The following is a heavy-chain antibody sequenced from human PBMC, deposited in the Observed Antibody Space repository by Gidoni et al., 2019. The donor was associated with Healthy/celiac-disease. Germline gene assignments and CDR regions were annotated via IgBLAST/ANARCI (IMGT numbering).Heavy chain of an antibody. CDR2: ISGSGGST. D-gene: IGHD3-22*01. CDR1: GSPFSSYA. Sequence: EVQLLESGGGLVQPGGSLRLSCAASGSPFSSYAMSWVRQAPGKGLEWVSAISGSGGSTYYADSVKGRFTISRDNSKNTLYLQMNSLRAEDTAVYYCAKGTPWYYYDSSGYYPDYWGQGTLVTVSS. V-gene: IGHV3-23*01. CDR3: AKGTPWYYYDSSGYYPDY. J-gene: IGHJ4*02.